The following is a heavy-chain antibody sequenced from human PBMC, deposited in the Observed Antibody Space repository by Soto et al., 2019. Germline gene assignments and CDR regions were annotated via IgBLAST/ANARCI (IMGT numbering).Heavy chain of an antibody. Sequence: GGSLRLSCAASGFTFSSYGMHWVRQAPGKGLEWVAVISYDGSNKYYADSVKGRFTISRDNSKNTLYLQMNSLRAEDTAVYYCAKEVAFEATILYYGMDVWGQGTTVTVSS. CDR2: ISYDGSNK. CDR1: GFTFSSYG. V-gene: IGHV3-30*18. J-gene: IGHJ6*02. D-gene: IGHD5-12*01. CDR3: AKEVAFEATILYYGMDV.